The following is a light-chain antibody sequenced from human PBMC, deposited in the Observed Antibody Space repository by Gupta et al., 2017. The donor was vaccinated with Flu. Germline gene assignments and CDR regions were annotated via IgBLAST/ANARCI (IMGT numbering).Light chain of an antibody. V-gene: IGKV1-39*01. J-gene: IGKJ2*01. CDR2: AAS. CDR1: QSVTTY. Sequence: DIQMTQSPSSLSASVGDRVTITCRASQSVTTYLNWYQQKPGRAPKLLIYAASNLQSGVPSRFSGDGSGADFTFTISSLQPEDFATYYCQQSYSTPYTFGQGTKLEI. CDR3: QQSYSTPYT.